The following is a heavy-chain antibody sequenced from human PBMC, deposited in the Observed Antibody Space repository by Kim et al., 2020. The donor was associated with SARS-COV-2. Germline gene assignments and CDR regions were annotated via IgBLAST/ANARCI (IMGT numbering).Heavy chain of an antibody. D-gene: IGHD1-26*01. V-gene: IGHV3-74*01. CDR2: INSDGSST. CDR1: GFTFSSYW. Sequence: GGSLRLSCAASGFTFSSYWMHWVRQAPGKGLVWVSRINSDGSSTSYADSVKGRFTISRDNAKNTLYLQMKSLRAEDTAVYYCARGREWELRRYWYFDLWGRGTLVTVSS. CDR3: ARGREWELRRYWYFDL. J-gene: IGHJ2*01.